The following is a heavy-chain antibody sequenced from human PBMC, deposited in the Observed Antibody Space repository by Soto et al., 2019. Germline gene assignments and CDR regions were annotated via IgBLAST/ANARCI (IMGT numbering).Heavy chain of an antibody. CDR2: IYYSGST. D-gene: IGHD2-2*02. Sequence: SETLSLTCTVSGGSISSGDYYWSWIRHPPGKGLEWIGYIYYSGSTYYNPSLKSRVTISVDTSKNQFSLKLSSVTAADTAVYYCARVDDCSSTSCYKGDWFDPWGQGTLVTVSS. J-gene: IGHJ5*02. CDR3: ARVDDCSSTSCYKGDWFDP. CDR1: GGSISSGDYY. V-gene: IGHV4-30-4*01.